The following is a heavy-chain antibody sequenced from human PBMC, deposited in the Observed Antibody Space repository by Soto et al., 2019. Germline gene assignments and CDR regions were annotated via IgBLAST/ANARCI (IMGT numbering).Heavy chain of an antibody. J-gene: IGHJ5*02. CDR3: SRLPTLLVPAALILAT. V-gene: IGHV3-23*01. Sequence: PGGSLRLSCEGSGFSFEKHAMSWVRQAPGKGLEWVAGLNGNGDHTYYAPSVRGRFTISRDNSKKTVFLQMNSLRADDTGVYYCSRLPTLLVPAALILATCGQGPRVTVSS. CDR2: LNGNGDHT. CDR1: GFSFEKHA. D-gene: IGHD2-2*01.